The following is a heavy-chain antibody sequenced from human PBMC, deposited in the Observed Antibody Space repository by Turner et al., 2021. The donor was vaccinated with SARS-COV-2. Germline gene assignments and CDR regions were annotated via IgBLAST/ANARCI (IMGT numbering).Heavy chain of an antibody. D-gene: IGHD3-22*01. V-gene: IGHV3-21*01. J-gene: IGHJ3*02. CDR3: ARWGPNYYDSSGYYPDAFDI. Sequence: EVQLVESGGGLVKPGGSLRLSCAASGFTCSSYSMNWVRQAPGKGLEWVSAIRSSGSYIYYVDSVKGRSTIYRDNAKNSLYLQMNSQRAENTAVYYCARWGPNYYDSSGYYPDAFDIWGQGTMVTVSS. CDR1: GFTCSSYS. CDR2: IRSSGSYI.